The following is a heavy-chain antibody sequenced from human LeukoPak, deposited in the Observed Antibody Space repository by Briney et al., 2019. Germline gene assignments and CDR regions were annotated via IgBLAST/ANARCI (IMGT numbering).Heavy chain of an antibody. CDR3: ARVPGAAAGQTYYYYGMDV. Sequence: PGGSLRLSCAASGFTFSSYAMHWVRQAPGKGLEWVAIISYDGSNKYYADSVKSRFTISRDNSKNTLYLQMNSLRAEDTAVYYCARVPGAAAGQTYYYYGMDVWGQGTTVTVSS. CDR1: GFTFSSYA. J-gene: IGHJ6*02. V-gene: IGHV3-30*04. CDR2: ISYDGSNK. D-gene: IGHD6-13*01.